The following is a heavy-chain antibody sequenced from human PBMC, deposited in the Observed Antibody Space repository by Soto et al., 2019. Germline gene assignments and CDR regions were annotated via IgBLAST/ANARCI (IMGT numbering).Heavy chain of an antibody. CDR2: FDPEDGET. Sequence: RASVKVSFKVSGYTLTELSMHWVRQAPGKGLEWMGGFDPEDGETIYAQKFQGRVTMTEDTSTDTAYMELSSLRSEDTAVYYCATGSVAKLYYDFWSGSEPFFYWGQGTLVTVSS. CDR3: ATGSVAKLYYDFWSGSEPFFY. CDR1: GYTLTELS. J-gene: IGHJ4*02. D-gene: IGHD3-3*01. V-gene: IGHV1-24*01.